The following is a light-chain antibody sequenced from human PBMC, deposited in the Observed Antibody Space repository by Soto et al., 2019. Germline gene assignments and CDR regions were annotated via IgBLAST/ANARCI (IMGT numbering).Light chain of an antibody. CDR2: EVS. CDR1: TNDVGGYNY. Sequence: QSALTQPASVSGSPGQSITISCTGTTNDVGGYNYVSWYQQHPGKAPKLLIFEVSSRPSGVSNRFSGSKSGNTASLTISALQAEDEADYFCNSYTSSTASPYVFGTGTKLTVL. J-gene: IGLJ1*01. CDR3: NSYTSSTASPYV. V-gene: IGLV2-14*01.